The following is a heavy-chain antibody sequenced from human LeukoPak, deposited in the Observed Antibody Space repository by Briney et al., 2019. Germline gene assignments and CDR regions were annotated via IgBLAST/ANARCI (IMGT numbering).Heavy chain of an antibody. CDR2: ISSSSSYI. J-gene: IGHJ4*02. CDR3: ARDFIYSYGSYYFDY. Sequence: PGGSLRLSCAASGFTFSSYSMNWVRQAPGKGLEWVSSISSSSSYIYYADSVKGRFTISRDNAKNSLYLQMNSLRAEDTAVYYCARDFIYSYGSYYFDYWGQGTLVTVSS. CDR1: GFTFSSYS. D-gene: IGHD5-18*01. V-gene: IGHV3-21*01.